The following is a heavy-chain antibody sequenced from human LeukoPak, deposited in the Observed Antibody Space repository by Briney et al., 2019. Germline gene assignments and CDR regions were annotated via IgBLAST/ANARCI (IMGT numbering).Heavy chain of an antibody. CDR1: GGSFSGYY. CDR2: INHSGST. Sequence: PSETLSLTCAVYGGSFSGYYWSWIRQPPGKGLEWIGEINHSGSTNYNPSLKSRVTISVDTSKNQFSLKLSSVTAADTAVYYCARGRSMAARQGTNYYYYMDVWGKGTTVTVSS. J-gene: IGHJ6*03. CDR3: ARGRSMAARQGTNYYYYMDV. D-gene: IGHD6-6*01. V-gene: IGHV4-34*01.